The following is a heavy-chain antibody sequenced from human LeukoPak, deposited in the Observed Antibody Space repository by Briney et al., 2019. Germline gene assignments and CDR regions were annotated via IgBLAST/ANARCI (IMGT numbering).Heavy chain of an antibody. J-gene: IGHJ4*02. CDR2: IWYDGSRK. CDR3: ARLSANSSAYFFDY. D-gene: IGHD3-22*01. Sequence: GGSLRLSCAASGFTFDTYAMHWVRQAPGEGLEWMAVIWYDGSRKEYADSVKGRFTVSRDNSKNTLDMQMNSLRAEDTAVYYCARLSANSSAYFFDYWGQGTLVTVSS. V-gene: IGHV3-33*01. CDR1: GFTFDTYA.